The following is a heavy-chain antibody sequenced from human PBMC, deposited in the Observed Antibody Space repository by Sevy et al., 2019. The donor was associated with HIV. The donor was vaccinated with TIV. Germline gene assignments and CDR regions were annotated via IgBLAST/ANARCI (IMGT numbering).Heavy chain of an antibody. CDR3: ARDLWEYNYSPSFY. CDR1: GFSFSTHG. J-gene: IGHJ4*02. CDR2: ISYDGIKK. Sequence: GESLKISCAASGFSFSTHGMHWVRQAPGKGLEWVAVISYDGIKKYYVDSLKGRFTISRDNSKNTLYLQMNSLKTDDTAVYYCARDLWEYNYSPSFYWGQGTLVTVSS. V-gene: IGHV3-30*03. D-gene: IGHD5-18*01.